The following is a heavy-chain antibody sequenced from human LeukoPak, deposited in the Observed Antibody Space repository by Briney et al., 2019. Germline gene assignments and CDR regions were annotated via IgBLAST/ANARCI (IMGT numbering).Heavy chain of an antibody. CDR3: AREGGPYRPLDY. CDR1: GGSITNTNY. V-gene: IGHV4-4*02. Sequence: PSGTLSLTCGVSGGSITNTNYWTWVRQPPGKGLEWIGEVNLQGSTNYNPSLMGRVAISVDKSENHISLQLTSVTGADTAVYYCAREGGPYRPLDYSGQGTLVTVSS. J-gene: IGHJ4*02. CDR2: VNLQGST.